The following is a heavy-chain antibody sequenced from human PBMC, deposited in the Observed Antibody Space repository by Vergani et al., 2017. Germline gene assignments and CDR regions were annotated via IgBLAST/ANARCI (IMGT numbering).Heavy chain of an antibody. D-gene: IGHD3-9*01. CDR3: ARLPYDILTGYYADY. V-gene: IGHV5-51*01. Sequence: EVQLVQSGAEVKKPGESLKISCKGSGYSFTSYCIGWVRQMPGKGLEWMGIIYPGDCDTRYSPSFQGQVTISADKSIRTAYLQWSSLKASDTAMYYCARLPYDILTGYYADYWGQGTLVTVSS. CDR2: IYPGDCDT. J-gene: IGHJ4*02. CDR1: GYSFTSYC.